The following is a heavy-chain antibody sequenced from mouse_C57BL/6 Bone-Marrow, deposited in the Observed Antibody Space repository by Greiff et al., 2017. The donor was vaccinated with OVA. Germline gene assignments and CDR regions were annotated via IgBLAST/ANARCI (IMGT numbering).Heavy chain of an antibody. CDR1: GFNIKDYY. CDR2: IDPEDGET. CDR3: ARLECAMDD. J-gene: IGHJ4*01. Sequence: EVQLQQSGAELVKPGASVKLSCTASGFNIKDYYMNWVKQRTEQGLEWIGRIDPEDGETKYDPKFQGKATITADTSSNTAYLQCSSLTSDDTAVYYCARLECAMDDWGKGTSVTVSS. V-gene: IGHV14-2*01.